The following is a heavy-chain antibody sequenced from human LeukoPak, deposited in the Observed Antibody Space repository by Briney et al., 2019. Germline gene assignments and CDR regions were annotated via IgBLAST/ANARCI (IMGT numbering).Heavy chain of an antibody. J-gene: IGHJ4*02. CDR3: ARGQWLAPTGDY. D-gene: IGHD6-19*01. Sequence: SETLSLTCAVSGGSFGGYYWSWIRQPPGKGLEWIGEINHSGSTKYNPSLKSRVTISVDTSKNHFSLNLSSVTAADTAVHYCARGQWLAPTGDYWGQGTLVTVSS. CDR1: GGSFGGYY. CDR2: INHSGST. V-gene: IGHV4-34*01.